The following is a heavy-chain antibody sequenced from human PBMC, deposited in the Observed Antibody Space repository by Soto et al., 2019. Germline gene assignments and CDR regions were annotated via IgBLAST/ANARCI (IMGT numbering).Heavy chain of an antibody. CDR3: AKDWVPMDV. Sequence: EVQLLESGGGLVQPGGSLRLSCAASGFSFSSYAMSWVRQAPGKGLEWVSGINTSGGSTYYADSVKGRFTTSRDNSRNTLYLAMNSLRAEDTAVYYCAKDWVPMDVWGQGTTVTVSS. V-gene: IGHV3-23*01. J-gene: IGHJ6*02. CDR1: GFSFSSYA. CDR2: INTSGGST. D-gene: IGHD3-10*01.